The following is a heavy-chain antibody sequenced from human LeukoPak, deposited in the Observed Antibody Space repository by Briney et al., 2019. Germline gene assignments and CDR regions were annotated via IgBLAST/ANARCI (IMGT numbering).Heavy chain of an antibody. V-gene: IGHV4-38-2*02. CDR3: ARDLIAASLYYFAY. Sequence: SETLSLTYTVSGYSISSGFYGGWIRQPPGKGLEWIGSIYHSGNTYYNPSLKCRVTISADTSKNQFSLRLSSVTAADTAVYYCARDLIAASLYYFAYWGQRTQVTVSS. CDR1: GYSISSGFY. D-gene: IGHD6-25*01. J-gene: IGHJ4*02. CDR2: IYHSGNT.